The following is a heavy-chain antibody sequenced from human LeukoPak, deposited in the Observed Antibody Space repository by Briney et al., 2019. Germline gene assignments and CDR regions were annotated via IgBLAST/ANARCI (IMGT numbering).Heavy chain of an antibody. D-gene: IGHD6-13*01. V-gene: IGHV3-11*01. CDR1: GFTFSDYY. J-gene: IGHJ4*02. Sequence: GGSLRLSCAASGFTFSDYYMSWIRQAPGKGLEWASYISSSGSTIYYADSVKGRFTISRDNAKISLYLQMNSLRAEDTAVYYCARDEIAAAGFDYWGQGTLVTVSS. CDR2: ISSSGSTI. CDR3: ARDEIAAAGFDY.